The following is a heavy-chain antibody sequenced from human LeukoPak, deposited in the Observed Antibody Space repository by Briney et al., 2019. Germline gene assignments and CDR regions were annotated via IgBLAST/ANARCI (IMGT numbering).Heavy chain of an antibody. CDR1: GGSFSDYY. CDR2: INHSGNS. Sequence: KPSETLSLTCAVYGGSFSDYYFTWIRQPPGKGLEWIGDINHSGNSSYNKSLKRRVTISVEKSKNKISLELNSVTAADTAVYYCGMFAVIVGGGLDIWGQGTVVTVSS. CDR3: GMFAVIVGGGLDI. D-gene: IGHD1-26*01. J-gene: IGHJ3*02. V-gene: IGHV4-34*01.